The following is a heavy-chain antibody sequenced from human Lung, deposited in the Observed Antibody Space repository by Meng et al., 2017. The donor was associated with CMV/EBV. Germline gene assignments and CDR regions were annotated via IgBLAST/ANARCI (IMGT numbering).Heavy chain of an antibody. CDR2: INSYGGGT. CDR1: VHSFIDYD. J-gene: IGHJ6*02. CDR3: ARDGSLNGPNYYYYNGLDG. V-gene: IGHV1-2*06. Sequence: ASVKVSCKASVHSFIDYDIHWVRRAPGQGLEWMGRINSYGGGTNYAQQFRGRVTMTRDTSTDTAYMELSRLTSDDTAVYYCARDGSLNGPNYYYYNGLDGWGLGTTVTVSS. D-gene: IGHD2-2*03.